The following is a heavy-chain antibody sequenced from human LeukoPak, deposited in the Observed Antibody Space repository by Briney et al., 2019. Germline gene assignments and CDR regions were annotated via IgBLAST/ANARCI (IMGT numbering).Heavy chain of an antibody. D-gene: IGHD1-26*01. V-gene: IGHV3-23*01. J-gene: IGHJ4*02. CDR3: AKDEGDVGATSDY. Sequence: PGGSLRLSCAASGFTFSSYAMSWVRQAPGKGLEWVSAISGSGGSTYYADSVKGRFTISRDNSKNTLYLQMTSLRAEDTALYYCAKDEGDVGATSDYWGQGTLVTVSS. CDR2: ISGSGGST. CDR1: GFTFSSYA.